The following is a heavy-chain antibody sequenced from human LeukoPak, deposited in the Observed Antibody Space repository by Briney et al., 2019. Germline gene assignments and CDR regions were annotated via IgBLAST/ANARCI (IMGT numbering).Heavy chain of an antibody. D-gene: IGHD6-13*01. Sequence: SETLSLTCSVSGGYISSYFWSWIRQPPGKGLEWIGRIYTSGSTNYNPSLKSRVTISVDKSKNQFSLKLSSVTAADTAVYYCAREVAAAGYYYYYYMDVWGKGTTVTVSS. CDR2: IYTSGST. CDR3: AREVAAAGYYYYYYMDV. CDR1: GGYISSYF. V-gene: IGHV4-4*07. J-gene: IGHJ6*03.